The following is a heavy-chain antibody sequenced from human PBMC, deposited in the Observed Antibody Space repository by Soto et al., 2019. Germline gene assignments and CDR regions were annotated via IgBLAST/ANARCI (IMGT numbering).Heavy chain of an antibody. V-gene: IGHV3-30*09. CDR1: GFTFSSYA. Sequence: GSLRLSCAASGFTFSSYAMHWVRQAPGKGLEWVAVISYDGSNKYYADSVKGRFAISRDNSKNTLYLQMNSLRAEDTAVYYCAGERLILVGATDYDYYGMDVWGQGTTLNVSS. CDR3: AGERLILVGATDYDYYGMDV. CDR2: ISYDGSNK. J-gene: IGHJ6*02. D-gene: IGHD1-26*01.